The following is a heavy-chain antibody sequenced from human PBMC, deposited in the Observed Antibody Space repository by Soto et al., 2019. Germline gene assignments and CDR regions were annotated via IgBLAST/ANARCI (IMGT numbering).Heavy chain of an antibody. CDR3: ATGGGGYYYYYGMDV. J-gene: IGHJ6*02. Sequence: ASVKVSCKVSGYTLTELSMHWVRQAPGKGLEWMGGFDPEDGETIYAQKLQGRVTMTEDTSTDTAYMELSSLRSEDTAVYYCATGGGGYYYYYGMDVWGQGTTVTVSS. D-gene: IGHD3-16*01. CDR1: GYTLTELS. V-gene: IGHV1-24*01. CDR2: FDPEDGET.